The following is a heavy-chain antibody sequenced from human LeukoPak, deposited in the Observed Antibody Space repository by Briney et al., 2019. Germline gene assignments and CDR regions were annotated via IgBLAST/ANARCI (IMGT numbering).Heavy chain of an antibody. D-gene: IGHD5-12*01. CDR1: GFTFSSYW. Sequence: GGSLRLSCAASGFTFSSYWMHWVRQAPGKGLVWVSRINRDGSSTSYADSVKGRFTISRDNAKNTLYLQMNSLRAEDTAVYYCARAAYSGYVLSNWGQGTLVTVSS. CDR3: ARAAYSGYVLSN. V-gene: IGHV3-74*01. J-gene: IGHJ4*02. CDR2: INRDGSST.